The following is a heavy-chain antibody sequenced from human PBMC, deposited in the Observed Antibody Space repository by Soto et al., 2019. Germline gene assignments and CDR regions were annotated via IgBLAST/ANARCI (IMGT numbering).Heavy chain of an antibody. CDR3: STETGWSPDY. CDR2: INGDGSST. Sequence: VQLVESGGGLVQPGGSLRLSCEASGFTFSTYWMHWVRQGPGKGLEWVARINGDGSSTSSADSVRGRFTISRDNAKNTLYLHMNSLRAEDTAVYYCSTETGWSPDYWGQGTLFTVSS. J-gene: IGHJ4*02. V-gene: IGHV3-74*01. CDR1: GFTFSTYW. D-gene: IGHD2-15*01.